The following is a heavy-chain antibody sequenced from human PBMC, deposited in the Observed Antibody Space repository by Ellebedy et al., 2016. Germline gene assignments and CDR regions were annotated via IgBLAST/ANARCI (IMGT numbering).Heavy chain of an antibody. CDR1: GYSFTSYW. Sequence: GESLKISXKGSGYSFTSYWISWVRQMPGKGLEWMGRIDPSDSYTNYSPSFQGHVTISADKSISTAYLQWSSLKASDTAMYYCARQNQEQWLPVLTGGTWFNPWGQGTLVTVSS. D-gene: IGHD6-19*01. CDR3: ARQNQEQWLPVLTGGTWFNP. J-gene: IGHJ5*02. CDR2: IDPSDSYT. V-gene: IGHV5-10-1*01.